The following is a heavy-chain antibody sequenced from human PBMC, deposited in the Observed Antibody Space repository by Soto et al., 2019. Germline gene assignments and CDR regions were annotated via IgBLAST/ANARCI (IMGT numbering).Heavy chain of an antibody. CDR2: IGTAGDT. CDR1: GFTFSNFA. J-gene: IGHJ4*02. CDR3: ARVPKGQLWTFDY. D-gene: IGHD5-18*01. Sequence: GGSLRLSCAASGFTFSNFAMYWLLQATGKGLEWVSAIGTAGDTFYPGSVKGRFTISRENAKNSLYLQMNSLRAGDTAVYYCARVPKGQLWTFDYWGQGTLVTVSS. V-gene: IGHV3-13*01.